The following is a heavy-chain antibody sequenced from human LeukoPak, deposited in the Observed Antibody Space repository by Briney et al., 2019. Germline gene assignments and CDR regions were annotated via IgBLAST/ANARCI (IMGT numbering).Heavy chain of an antibody. D-gene: IGHD1-26*01. CDR2: IYYSGST. CDR1: GGSISSSSYY. Sequence: PSETLSLTCTVSGGSISSSSYYWGWIRQPPGKGLEWIGSIYYSGSTYYNPSLKSRVTISVDTSKNQFSLKLSSVTAADTAVYYCARDTHWDDAFDIWGQGTMGSVSS. V-gene: IGHV4-39*07. CDR3: ARDTHWDDAFDI. J-gene: IGHJ3*02.